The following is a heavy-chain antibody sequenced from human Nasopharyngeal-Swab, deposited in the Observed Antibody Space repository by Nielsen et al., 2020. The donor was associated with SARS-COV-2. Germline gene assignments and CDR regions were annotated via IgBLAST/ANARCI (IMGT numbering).Heavy chain of an antibody. Sequence: WIRQPPGKGLEWVAVISYDGSNKYYADSVKGRFTISRDNYKNTLYLQMNSLRAEDTAVYYCAKAALIGNYFYYYYYMDVWGKGTTVTVSS. CDR2: ISYDGSNK. D-gene: IGHD1-26*01. CDR3: AKAALIGNYFYYYYYMDV. V-gene: IGHV3-30*18. J-gene: IGHJ6*03.